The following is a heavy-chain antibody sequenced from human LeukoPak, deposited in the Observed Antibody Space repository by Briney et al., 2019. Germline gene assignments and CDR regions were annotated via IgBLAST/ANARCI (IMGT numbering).Heavy chain of an antibody. CDR1: GYTFTSYD. CDR3: ARVSRVFGSY. J-gene: IGHJ4*02. D-gene: IGHD3-10*01. Sequence: ASVKVSCKASGYTFTSYDINWVRQATGQGLEWMGWMNPNSGNAGYAQKFQGRVTITRNTSISTAYMELSSLRSGDTAMYYCARVSRVFGSYWGQGTLVTVSS. CDR2: MNPNSGNA. V-gene: IGHV1-8*03.